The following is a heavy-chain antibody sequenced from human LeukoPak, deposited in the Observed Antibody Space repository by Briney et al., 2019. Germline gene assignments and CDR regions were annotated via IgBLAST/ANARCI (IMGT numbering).Heavy chain of an antibody. CDR1: GGSISSYY. CDR3: ARMMVRGYWYFDL. Sequence: SETLSLTCTVPGGSISSYYWSWIRQPAGKGLEWIGYIYYSGTTSYNPSLKSRVSISVDTSKNHLSLRLSSVTAADTAVYFCARMMVRGYWYFDLCGRGTLVTVSA. D-gene: IGHD3-10*01. J-gene: IGHJ2*01. CDR2: IYYSGTT. V-gene: IGHV4-59*01.